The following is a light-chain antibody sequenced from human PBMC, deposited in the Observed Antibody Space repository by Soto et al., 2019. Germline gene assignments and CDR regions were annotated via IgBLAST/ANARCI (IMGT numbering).Light chain of an antibody. CDR2: DAS. CDR3: QHYGSSPWT. CDR1: QTVSGRY. J-gene: IGKJ1*01. Sequence: EIVLTQSAGILSLSPGERATLSCRASQTVSGRYLAWFQQKPGQTPRLLIYDASTRAAGVPDRFSGSGSGTDFSLTINRLEPEDFAVYYCQHYGSSPWTFGQGTKVEIK. V-gene: IGKV3-20*01.